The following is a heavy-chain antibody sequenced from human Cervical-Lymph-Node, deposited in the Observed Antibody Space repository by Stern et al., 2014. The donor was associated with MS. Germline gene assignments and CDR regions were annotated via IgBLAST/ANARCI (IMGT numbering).Heavy chain of an antibody. Sequence: EVQLVQSGAEVKKPGESLKISCKGSGYSFTTYWIAWVRQMPGKGLEWMGIIYPGDSDTRYSPSFQGQVTFSADKSINTAYLQWSSLKASDTAMYYCARFSRFTSSSRLTYSYYGMDVWGQGTTVTVSS. V-gene: IGHV5-51*01. D-gene: IGHD6-6*01. CDR2: IYPGDSDT. CDR1: GYSFTTYW. J-gene: IGHJ6*02. CDR3: ARFSRFTSSSRLTYSYYGMDV.